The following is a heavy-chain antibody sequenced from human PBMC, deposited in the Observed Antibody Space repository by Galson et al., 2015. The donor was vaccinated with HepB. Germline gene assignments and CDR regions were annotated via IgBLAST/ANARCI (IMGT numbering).Heavy chain of an antibody. J-gene: IGHJ6*02. CDR3: ARDQTHQPGGSGSHRGGYYYYGMDV. Sequence: SVKVSCKASGYTFTSYYMHWVRQAPGQGLEWMGIINPSGGSTSYAQKFQGRVTMTRDTSTSTVYTELSSLRSEDTAVYYCARDQTHQPGGSGSHRGGYYYYGMDVWGQGTTVTVSS. CDR2: INPSGGST. D-gene: IGHD1-26*01. V-gene: IGHV1-46*03. CDR1: GYTFTSYY.